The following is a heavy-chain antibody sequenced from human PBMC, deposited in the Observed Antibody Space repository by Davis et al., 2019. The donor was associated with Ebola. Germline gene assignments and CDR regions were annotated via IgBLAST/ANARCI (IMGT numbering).Heavy chain of an antibody. J-gene: IGHJ4*02. V-gene: IGHV5-51*01. CDR1: GYSFTTYW. CDR2: IYPGDSDT. D-gene: IGHD2-2*01. CDR3: ARCSSASCYRVYY. Sequence: GESLKISCQGSGYSFTTYWIGWVRQMPGKGLEWMGMIYPGDSDTIYSPSFQGQVTISVDKSINTAYLQWSSLKASDTAMYYCARCSSASCYRVYYWGQGTLVTVSS.